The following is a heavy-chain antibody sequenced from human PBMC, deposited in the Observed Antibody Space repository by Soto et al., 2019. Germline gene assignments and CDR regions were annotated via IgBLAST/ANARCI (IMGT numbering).Heavy chain of an antibody. CDR2: INRSGST. J-gene: IGHJ5*02. Sequence: SETLSLTSAVYGGSFSGYYWSLLSQPPGKGLEWIGEINRSGSTNYNPSLKSRVTISVDTSKNQFSLKLSAVTAADTAVYYCASRRAYYDFWSGDYSATGWFDPWGQGTLVT. D-gene: IGHD3-3*01. CDR3: ASRRAYYDFWSGDYSATGWFDP. CDR1: GGSFSGYY. V-gene: IGHV4-34*01.